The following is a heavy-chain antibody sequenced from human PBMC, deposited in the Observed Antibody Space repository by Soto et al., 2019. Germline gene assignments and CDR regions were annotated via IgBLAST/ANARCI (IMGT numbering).Heavy chain of an antibody. CDR2: IYHSGST. J-gene: IGHJ5*02. CDR3: ARAHTTYYYGSGRNWFDP. V-gene: IGHV4-30-2*01. D-gene: IGHD3-10*01. Sequence: PSETLSLTCAVSGGSISSGGYSWSWIRQPPGKGLEWIGYIYHSGSTYYNPSLKSRVTISVDRSKNQFSLKLSSVTAADTAVYYCARAHTTYYYGSGRNWFDPWGQGTLVTVSS. CDR1: GGSISSGGYS.